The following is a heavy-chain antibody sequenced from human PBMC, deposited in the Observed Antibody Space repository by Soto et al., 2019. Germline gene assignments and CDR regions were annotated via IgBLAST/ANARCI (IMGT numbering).Heavy chain of an antibody. D-gene: IGHD6-6*01. Sequence: SETLSLTCAVSGGSISSGGYSWSWVRQPPGKGLEWIGYISHSGDPDYIPSLKSRVTISVDRSKNQFSLRLTSVTAADTAVYYCARGAGSSPGWTWFDPWGQGTLVTVSS. V-gene: IGHV4-30-2*01. CDR3: ARGAGSSPGWTWFDP. CDR2: ISHSGDP. J-gene: IGHJ5*02. CDR1: GGSISSGGYS.